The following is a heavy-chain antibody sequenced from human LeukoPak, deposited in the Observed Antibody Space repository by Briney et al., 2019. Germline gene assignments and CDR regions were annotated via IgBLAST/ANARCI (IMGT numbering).Heavy chain of an antibody. J-gene: IGHJ5*02. Sequence: GGSLRLSCAASGFIFSSYGMHWVRQAPGKGLEWVAVIWYDGSNKYYADSVKGRFTISRDNSKNTLYLQMNSLRAEDTAVYYCAREVRESSSSADPWGQGTLVTVSS. CDR2: IWYDGSNK. D-gene: IGHD6-6*01. CDR3: AREVRESSSSADP. V-gene: IGHV3-33*01. CDR1: GFIFSSYG.